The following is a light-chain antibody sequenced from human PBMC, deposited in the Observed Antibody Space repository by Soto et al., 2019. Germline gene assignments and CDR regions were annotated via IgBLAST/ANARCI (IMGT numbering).Light chain of an antibody. J-gene: IGKJ4*01. CDR3: QQANSFPLT. V-gene: IGKV1-12*01. CDR2: AAS. CDR1: QGITNW. Sequence: DIQITQSPSSVSSSVADRFTITCRASQGITNWLAWYQQKPGKAPKLLIYAASGLPSGVPSRFSGSGSGTDFTLTISSLQPEDFATYYCQQANSFPLTFGGGTKVDIK.